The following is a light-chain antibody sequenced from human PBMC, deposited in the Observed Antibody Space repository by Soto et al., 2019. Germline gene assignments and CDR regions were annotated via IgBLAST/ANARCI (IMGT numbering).Light chain of an antibody. CDR2: DVS. Sequence: EIVLTQSPGTLSLSPGERATLSCRASQSVNNVYLAWYQQKPGQAPRLLIYDVSSRATRIPDRFSGSGSGTDFTLTISRLEPEDFAVYYCQQSGTSPRTFGQGTKLEIK. V-gene: IGKV3-20*01. CDR3: QQSGTSPRT. CDR1: QSVNNVY. J-gene: IGKJ2*01.